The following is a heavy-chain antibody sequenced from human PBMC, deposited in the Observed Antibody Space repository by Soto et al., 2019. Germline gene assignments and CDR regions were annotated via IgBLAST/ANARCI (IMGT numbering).Heavy chain of an antibody. V-gene: IGHV1-46*01. J-gene: IGHJ4*02. CDR1: GYTFTHYY. Sequence: QVQLVQSGAEVKKPGASVKVSCRTSGYTFTHYYIHWVRQAPGQGLEWLGIINPASGSTNYAQDCQGRVTLTMDTSTTTVYMELSGLRADDTAIFYCARDLAARDHWGQGTLVTVSS. D-gene: IGHD6-13*01. CDR3: ARDLAARDH. CDR2: INPASGST.